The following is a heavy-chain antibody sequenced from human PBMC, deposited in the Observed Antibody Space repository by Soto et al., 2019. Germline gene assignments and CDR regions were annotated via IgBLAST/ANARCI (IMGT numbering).Heavy chain of an antibody. Sequence: EVQLLESGGDLVQPGGSLRLSCAASGFTFNNHAMSWVRQAPGKGLEWVSAISDSGVSTYYADSVKGRFTISRDNSKNTLYLHMNRLRGEDTAVYYCAEDLSPAYCPPGNCYCSWGQGTLVTVSS. CDR3: AEDLSPAYCPPGNCYCS. CDR1: GFTFNNHA. CDR2: ISDSGVST. D-gene: IGHD2-15*01. J-gene: IGHJ5*02. V-gene: IGHV3-23*01.